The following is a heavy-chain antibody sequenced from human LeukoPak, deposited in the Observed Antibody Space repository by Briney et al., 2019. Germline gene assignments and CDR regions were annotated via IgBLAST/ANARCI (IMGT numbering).Heavy chain of an antibody. V-gene: IGHV4-59*01. CDR1: GGTISTYY. D-gene: IGHD1-1*01. J-gene: IGHJ3*02. Sequence: SETLSLTCTVSGGTISTYYWSWIRQPPGEGLEWIGYISNGGSTKYNPSLKSRVTISVDTSKNQLSLKLRSVTAADTAVYHCVRLQPNTGEWAFDIWGQGTMVSVSS. CDR3: VRLQPNTGEWAFDI. CDR2: ISNGGST.